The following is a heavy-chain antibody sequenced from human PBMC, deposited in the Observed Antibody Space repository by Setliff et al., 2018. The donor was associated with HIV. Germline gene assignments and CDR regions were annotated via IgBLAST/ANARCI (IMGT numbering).Heavy chain of an antibody. CDR2: IYHSGST. CDR3: ARWGSGYDSGVDY. J-gene: IGHJ4*02. V-gene: IGHV4-39*01. CDR1: DDSISRSNSY. Sequence: SETLSLTCTVSDDSISRSNSYWAWIRQPPGKGLEWIGNIYHSGSTTFYNPSLKSRVSISIDTSKSQFSLKLRSVTAADTTVYYCARWGSGYDSGVDYWGQGTLVTV. D-gene: IGHD5-12*01.